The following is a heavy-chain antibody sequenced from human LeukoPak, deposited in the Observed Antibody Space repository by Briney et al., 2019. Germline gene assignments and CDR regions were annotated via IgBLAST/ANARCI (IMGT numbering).Heavy chain of an antibody. J-gene: IGHJ4*02. CDR3: ARHIENCGGDCPFDY. Sequence: GESLKISCKGSGYSFTSYWIGWVRQMPGKGLGWMGIIYPGDSDIRYSPSFQGQVTMSADKSISTAYLEWSSLKASDTAMYFCARHIENCGGDCPFDYWGQGTLVTVSS. CDR2: IYPGDSDI. CDR1: GYSFTSYW. V-gene: IGHV5-51*01. D-gene: IGHD2-21*02.